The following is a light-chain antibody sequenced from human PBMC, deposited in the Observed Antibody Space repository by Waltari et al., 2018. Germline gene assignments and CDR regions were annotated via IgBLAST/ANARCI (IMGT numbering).Light chain of an antibody. CDR1: DTHVGRYQL. J-gene: IGLJ1*01. CDR2: EIN. Sequence: HSALTQPASVSGSPGQSITISCTGSDTHVGRYQLVSRYQHHPGKAPKPIIYEINKRPSGVSNRFSGSKSGNTASLTISGLQIEDEADYHCCSYAGSDTFHYVFGSGTQVTVL. CDR3: CSYAGSDTFHYV. V-gene: IGLV2-23*02.